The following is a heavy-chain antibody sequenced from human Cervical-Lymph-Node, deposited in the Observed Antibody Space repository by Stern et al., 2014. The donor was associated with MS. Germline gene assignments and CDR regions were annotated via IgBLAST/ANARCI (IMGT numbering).Heavy chain of an antibody. Sequence: DQLVESGPGLVKPSETLSLTCTVSGGSISSYYWSWIRQPPGKGLEWIGYIYYSGSTNYNPSLKSRVTISVDTSKNQFSLKLSSVTAADTAVYYCARVGDYYYYYGMDVWGQGTTVTVSS. J-gene: IGHJ6*02. CDR1: GGSISSYY. V-gene: IGHV4-59*01. CDR3: ARVGDYYYYYGMDV. CDR2: IYYSGST.